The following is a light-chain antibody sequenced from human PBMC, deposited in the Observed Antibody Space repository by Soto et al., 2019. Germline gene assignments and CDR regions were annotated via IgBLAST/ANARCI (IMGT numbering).Light chain of an antibody. CDR2: AAS. Sequence: DIQMAQSPSTLSASVGDRVTITCRASQSISSLLAWYQQKPGKAPKPLIFAASSLQSGVPPRFSGSGSGTEFTLTISSLQPDDFATYYCQQYNSYAWTLGQGTKVDIK. J-gene: IGKJ1*01. CDR3: QQYNSYAWT. CDR1: QSISSL. V-gene: IGKV1-5*01.